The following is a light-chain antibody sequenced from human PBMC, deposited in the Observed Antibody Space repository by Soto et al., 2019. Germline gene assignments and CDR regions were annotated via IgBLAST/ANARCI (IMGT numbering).Light chain of an antibody. CDR2: GAS. J-gene: IGKJ1*01. V-gene: IGKV3-15*01. CDR3: QQYNNWPRGT. Sequence: EIVMTQSQATRSVSPGERATVSCRASQSVSSNLAWYQQKPGQAPRLLIYGASTRATGIPARFSGSGSGTEFTLTISSLQSGDFAVYYCQQYNNWPRGTFGQGTKVDIK. CDR1: QSVSSN.